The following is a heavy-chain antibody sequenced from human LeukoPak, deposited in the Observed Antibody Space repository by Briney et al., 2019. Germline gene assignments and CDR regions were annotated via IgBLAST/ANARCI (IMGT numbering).Heavy chain of an antibody. D-gene: IGHD2-2*01. CDR3: ARADSVPAGDYHYWYMDV. CDR1: GFTLTDY. Sequence: ASVKVSCKASGFTLTDYIHWVRQDPRQGPQWMGWIKHNSGDTDYAQKFQGRVTMTRDTSISTVYMELSSLRSDDTAVYYCARADSVPAGDYHYWYMDVWGKGTTVTVS. V-gene: IGHV1-2*02. J-gene: IGHJ6*03. CDR2: IKHNSGDT.